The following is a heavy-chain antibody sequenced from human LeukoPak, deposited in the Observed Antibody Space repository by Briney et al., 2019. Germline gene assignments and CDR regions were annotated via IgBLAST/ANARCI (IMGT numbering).Heavy chain of an antibody. V-gene: IGHV4-34*01. Sequence: SETLSLTCAVYGGSFSGYYWSWIRQPPWKGLEWIGEINHSGSTNYNPSLKSRVTISVDTSKNQFSLKLTSVTAADTAVYYCARHPSDYYGSGSYDYWGQGTLVTVSS. CDR3: ARHPSDYYGSGSYDY. J-gene: IGHJ4*02. CDR1: GGSFSGYY. CDR2: INHSGST. D-gene: IGHD3-10*01.